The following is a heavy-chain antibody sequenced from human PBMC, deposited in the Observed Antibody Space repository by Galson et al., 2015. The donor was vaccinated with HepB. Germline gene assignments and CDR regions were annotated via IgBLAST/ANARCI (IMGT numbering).Heavy chain of an antibody. CDR3: ASDDIVVVPAAGWFDP. D-gene: IGHD2-2*01. J-gene: IGHJ5*02. CDR1: GFTFSSYS. CDR2: ISSSSSYI. V-gene: IGHV3-21*01. Sequence: SLRLSCAASGFTFSSYSMNWVRQAPGKGLEWVSSISSSSSYIYYADSVKGRFTISRDNAKNSLYLQMNSLRAEDTAVYYCASDDIVVVPAAGWFDPWGQGTLVTVSS.